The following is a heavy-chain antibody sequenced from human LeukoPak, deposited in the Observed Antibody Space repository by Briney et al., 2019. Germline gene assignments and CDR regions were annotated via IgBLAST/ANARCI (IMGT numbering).Heavy chain of an antibody. CDR2: INPNSGGT. Sequence: ASVKVSCKASGYTFTAYYMHWVRQAPGQGLEWMGWINPNSGGTNYAQKFRDRVTMTRDTSISTAYMELSRLRSDDTTVYYCALVERGESWGQGTLVTVSS. V-gene: IGHV1-2*02. CDR1: GYTFTAYY. J-gene: IGHJ4*02. CDR3: ALVERGES. D-gene: IGHD1-1*01.